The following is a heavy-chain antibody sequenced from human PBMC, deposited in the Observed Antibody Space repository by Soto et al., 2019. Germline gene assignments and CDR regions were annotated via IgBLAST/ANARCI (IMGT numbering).Heavy chain of an antibody. CDR3: AKDVISGDGFWLMDH. CDR1: GFTFSAYA. Sequence: GESLRLSCAASGFTFSAYAMTWVRQAPGKGLESVSGIYGNGAGIQYADSVRGRFTISRDNSKNTLYLQMNSLRAEDTAVYYCAKDVISGDGFWLMDHWGQGTLVTVSS. D-gene: IGHD2-21*02. J-gene: IGHJ4*02. CDR2: IYGNGAGI. V-gene: IGHV3-23*01.